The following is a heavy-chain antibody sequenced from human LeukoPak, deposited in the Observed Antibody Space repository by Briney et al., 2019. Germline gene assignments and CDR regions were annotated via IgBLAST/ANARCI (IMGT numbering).Heavy chain of an antibody. CDR3: ARSRAAAGLGLDV. Sequence: PGGSLRLSCAASGFTFSSYWMHWVRQAPGKGLVWVSRINSDGSSTSYADSVKGRFTISRDESQNTVYLQVDTLRGEDTAVYYCARSRAAAGLGLDVWGQGTLVIVSS. CDR2: INSDGSST. CDR1: GFTFSSYW. J-gene: IGHJ4*02. V-gene: IGHV3-74*01. D-gene: IGHD6-13*01.